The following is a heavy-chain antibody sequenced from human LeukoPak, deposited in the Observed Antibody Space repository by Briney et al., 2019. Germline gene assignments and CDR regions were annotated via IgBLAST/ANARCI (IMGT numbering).Heavy chain of an antibody. CDR1: GFTLSSYE. D-gene: IGHD4-17*01. CDR2: ISSSGSTI. Sequence: GGSLRLSCAASGFTLSSYEMNWVRQAPGKGLEWVSYISSSGSTIYYADSVKGRFTISRDNAKNSLYLQMNSLRAEDTAVYYCARGGTQGRYGDYGSDYYYYYGMDVWGQGTTVTVSS. V-gene: IGHV3-48*03. J-gene: IGHJ6*02. CDR3: ARGGTQGRYGDYGSDYYYYYGMDV.